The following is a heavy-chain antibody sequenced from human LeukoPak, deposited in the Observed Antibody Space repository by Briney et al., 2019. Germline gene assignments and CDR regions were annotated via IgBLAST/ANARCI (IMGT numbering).Heavy chain of an antibody. J-gene: IGHJ3*02. CDR3: ARGYCSSTSCYTLDI. CDR1: GFSRSTSGVG. Sequence: GPTLVNPTQTLTLTCTFSGFSRSTSGVGVGWIRQPPGKALEWLALSYWHDDKRDTPSLKSSLTLTKDTSKNQLVLTMTNMDPVETATYYCARGYCSSTSCYTLDIWGQGTMVTVSS. V-gene: IGHV2-5*01. CDR2: SYWHDDK. D-gene: IGHD2-2*02.